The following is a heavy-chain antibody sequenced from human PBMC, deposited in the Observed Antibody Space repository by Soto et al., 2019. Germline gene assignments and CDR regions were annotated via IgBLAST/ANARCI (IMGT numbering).Heavy chain of an antibody. V-gene: IGHV4-39*01. Sequence: QLHLQESGPGLVKPSETLSLTCTVSGGSISGNTYYWAWIRQPPGEGLEWIGSVYHTGSTYYNPSLRSRVTISVDTSKNQFSLKLSSVTAADTAVYYCARHGVNSPFGIWGQGTMVSVSS. CDR2: VYHTGST. J-gene: IGHJ3*02. CDR3: ARHGVNSPFGI. CDR1: GGSISGNTYY. D-gene: IGHD3-3*01.